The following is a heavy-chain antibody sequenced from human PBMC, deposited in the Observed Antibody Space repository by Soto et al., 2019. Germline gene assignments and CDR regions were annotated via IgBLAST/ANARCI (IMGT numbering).Heavy chain of an antibody. J-gene: IGHJ5*02. CDR3: ARDRRRGYSSGPNWFDP. CDR2: IIPIFGTA. D-gene: IGHD6-19*01. Sequence: GASVKVSCKASGGTFSSYAISWVRQAPGQGLEWMGGIIPIFGTANYAQKFQGRVTITADKSTSTAYMELSSLRSEDTAVYYCARDRRRGYSSGPNWFDPWGQGTLVTVSS. V-gene: IGHV1-69*06. CDR1: GGTFSSYA.